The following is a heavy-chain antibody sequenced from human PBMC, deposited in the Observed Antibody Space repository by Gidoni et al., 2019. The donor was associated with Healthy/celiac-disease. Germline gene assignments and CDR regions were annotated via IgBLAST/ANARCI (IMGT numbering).Heavy chain of an antibody. D-gene: IGHD5-12*01. Sequence: QVQLVESGGGVVQPGRSLRLSCAASGFIFSSYAMHWVRKAPGKGLEWFAVISYDGSNKYYADSVKGRFTISRDNSKNTLYLQMNSLRAEDTAVYYCARDNGGYDWGYFDYWGQGTLVTVSS. CDR3: ARDNGGYDWGYFDY. CDR2: ISYDGSNK. J-gene: IGHJ4*02. CDR1: GFIFSSYA. V-gene: IGHV3-30*04.